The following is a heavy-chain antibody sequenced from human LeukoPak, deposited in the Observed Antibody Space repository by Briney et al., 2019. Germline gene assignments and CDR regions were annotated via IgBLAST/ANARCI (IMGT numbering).Heavy chain of an antibody. J-gene: IGHJ6*02. Sequence: SETLLLTFRVPGGSISSYLWSWIRQPPGKGLEWIGYIYYSGSTNYHASLKSRVTISVDTSKNQFSRKLSSVTAADTAVYYCARGAGGSYGMDVWGQGTTVTVSS. CDR1: GGSISSYL. V-gene: IGHV4-59*08. CDR3: ARGAGGSYGMDV. D-gene: IGHD2-8*02. CDR2: IYYSGST.